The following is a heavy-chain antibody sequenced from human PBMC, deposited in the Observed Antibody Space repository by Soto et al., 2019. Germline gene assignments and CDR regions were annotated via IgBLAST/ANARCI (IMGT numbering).Heavy chain of an antibody. CDR2: IYYSGST. J-gene: IGHJ3*02. V-gene: IGHV4-61*08. Sequence: SETLSLTCTASGGSISSGGYYWSWIRQPPGKGLEWIGYIYYSGSTNYNPSLKSRVTISVDASKNQFSLKLSSVTAADTAVYYCARVWGGAFDIWGQGTMVTVSS. D-gene: IGHD3-10*01. CDR3: ARVWGGAFDI. CDR1: GGSISSGGYY.